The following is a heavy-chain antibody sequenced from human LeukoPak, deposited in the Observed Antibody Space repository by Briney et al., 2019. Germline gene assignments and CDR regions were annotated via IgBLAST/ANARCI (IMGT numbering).Heavy chain of an antibody. D-gene: IGHD6-6*01. Sequence: GGSLRLSCAASGFTFSSYGMHWVRQAPGKGLEWVAVISYDGSNKYYADSVKGRFTISRDNSKNTLYLQMNSLRAEDTAVYYCAKDFEGVYSSSWNDFDYWGQGTLVTVSS. J-gene: IGHJ4*02. CDR3: AKDFEGVYSSSWNDFDY. CDR1: GFTFSSYG. CDR2: ISYDGSNK. V-gene: IGHV3-30*18.